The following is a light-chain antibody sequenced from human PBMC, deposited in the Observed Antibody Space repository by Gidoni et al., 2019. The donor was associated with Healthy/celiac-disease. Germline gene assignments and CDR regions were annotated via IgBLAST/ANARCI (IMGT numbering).Light chain of an antibody. CDR3: QQYYSTPMYT. CDR1: QSVLYSSNNKNY. Sequence: DIVMTQPPDSLAVSLGERATINCKSSQSVLYSSNNKNYLAWYQQKPGQPPKLLIYWASPRESWVPDRFSGSGSGTDFTLTISRLQAEDVAVYYCQQYYSTPMYTFGQGTKLEIK. J-gene: IGKJ2*01. V-gene: IGKV4-1*01. CDR2: WAS.